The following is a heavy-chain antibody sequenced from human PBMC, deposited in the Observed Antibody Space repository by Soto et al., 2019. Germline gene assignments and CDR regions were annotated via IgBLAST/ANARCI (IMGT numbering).Heavy chain of an antibody. CDR1: GFTFSSYW. D-gene: IGHD5-18*01. Sequence: GGSLRLSCAASGFTFSSYWMSWVRQAPGKGLEWVANIKQDGSEKYYVDSVKGRFTISRDNAKNSLYLQMNSLRAEDTAVYYCARARYSYDFWYYYYGMDVWGQGTTVTVSS. CDR3: ARARYSYDFWYYYYGMDV. V-gene: IGHV3-7*05. CDR2: IKQDGSEK. J-gene: IGHJ6*02.